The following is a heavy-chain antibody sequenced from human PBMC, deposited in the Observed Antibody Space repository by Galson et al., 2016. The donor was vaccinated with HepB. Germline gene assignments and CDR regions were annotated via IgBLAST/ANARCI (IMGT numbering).Heavy chain of an antibody. CDR2: ISWDSGSI. CDR1: GFTFDDYS. V-gene: IGHV3-9*01. J-gene: IGHJ4*02. CDR3: AKLGTQYSYGHYTFDY. Sequence: SLRLSCAASGFTFDDYSMHWVRLAPGKGLERVSTISWDSGSIGYADSVKGRFTISRDNANNSLYLHMHSLRTEDTAFYYCAKLGTQYSYGHYTFDYWGQGTLVTVSS. D-gene: IGHD5-18*01.